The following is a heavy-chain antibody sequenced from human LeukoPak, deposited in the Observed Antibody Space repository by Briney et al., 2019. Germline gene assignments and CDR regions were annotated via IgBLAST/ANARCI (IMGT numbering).Heavy chain of an antibody. J-gene: IGHJ2*01. CDR3: ARGVDL. V-gene: IGHV4-34*01. CDR2: ITHSGSP. CDR1: SGSLSGYY. Sequence: PSETLSLTCGVSSGSLSGYYWRWIRQPPGGGLQWLGEITHSGSPNYNPSLKSRVTISGDTSKKQFSLNLKYVTAADTGVYYCARGVDLWGRGTPVTVSS.